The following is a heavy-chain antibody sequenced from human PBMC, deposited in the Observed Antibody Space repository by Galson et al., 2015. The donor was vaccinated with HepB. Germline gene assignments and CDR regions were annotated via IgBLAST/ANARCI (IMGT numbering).Heavy chain of an antibody. CDR3: ARNPASYDYFNMDV. CDR1: GVTIPSYS. CDR2: ISAGRTKV. J-gene: IGHJ6*02. V-gene: IGHV3-48*01. Sequence: SLRLSCAASGVTIPSYSMNWVRKAPGKGLEWLAYISAGRTKVYYAASGGGRFTISRHNAKNFLYLHMNSLRGEDTAVYYCARNPASYDYFNMDVWGHGTTVTVSS.